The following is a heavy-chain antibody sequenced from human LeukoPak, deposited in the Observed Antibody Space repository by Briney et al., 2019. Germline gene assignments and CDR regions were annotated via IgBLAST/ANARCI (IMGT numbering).Heavy chain of an antibody. Sequence: SETLSLTCTVSGGSVSSGSYYWSWIRQPPGKGLEWIGYIYYSGSTNYNPSLKSRVTISVDTSKNQFSLKLSSVTAADTAVYYCARGVVVAASPDYFDYWGRGTLVTVSS. CDR2: IYYSGST. J-gene: IGHJ4*02. CDR3: ARGVVVAASPDYFDY. D-gene: IGHD2-15*01. CDR1: GGSVSSGSYY. V-gene: IGHV4-61*01.